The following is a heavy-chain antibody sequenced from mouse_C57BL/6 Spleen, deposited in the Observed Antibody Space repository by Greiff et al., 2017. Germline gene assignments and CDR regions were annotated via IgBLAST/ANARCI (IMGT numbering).Heavy chain of an antibody. CDR2: IYPSDSET. D-gene: IGHD2-2*01. V-gene: IGHV1-61*01. J-gene: IGHJ4*01. CDR1: GYTFTSYW. CDR3: ARWDPMVTTDYAMDY. Sequence: VQLQQPGAELVRPGSSVKLSCKASGYTFTSYWMDWVKQRPGQGLEWIGNIYPSDSETHYNQKFKDKDTLTVDKSSSTAYMQLSSLTSEDSAVYYCARWDPMVTTDYAMDYWGQGTSVTVSS.